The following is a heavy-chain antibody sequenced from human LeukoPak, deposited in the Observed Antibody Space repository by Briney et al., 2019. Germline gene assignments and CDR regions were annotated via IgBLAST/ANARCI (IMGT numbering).Heavy chain of an antibody. CDR3: ARGGYDFWSGYRPNYYYYMDV. CDR1: GYTFTSYD. D-gene: IGHD3-3*01. Sequence: ASVKVSCKASGYTFTSYDINWVRQATGQGLEWMGWMNPNSGNTGYAQKFQGRVTITRNTSISTAYMELSSLRSEDTAVYYCARGGYDFWSGYRPNYYYYMDVWGKGTTVTVSS. V-gene: IGHV1-8*03. CDR2: MNPNSGNT. J-gene: IGHJ6*03.